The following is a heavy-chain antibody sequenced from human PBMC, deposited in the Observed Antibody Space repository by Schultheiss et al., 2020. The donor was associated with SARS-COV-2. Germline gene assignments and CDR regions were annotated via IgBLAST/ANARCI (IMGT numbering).Heavy chain of an antibody. CDR1: GFTVSSNY. CDR3: ARDLGAAAGYYYYMDV. CDR2: IGTAGDT. Sequence: AGSLRLSCAASGFTVSSNYMSWVRQAPGKGLEWVSAIGTAGDTYYADSVKGRFTISRDNSKNTLYLQMNSLRAEDTAVYYCARDLGAAAGYYYYMDVWGKGTTVTVSS. J-gene: IGHJ6*03. V-gene: IGHV3-66*01. D-gene: IGHD6-13*01.